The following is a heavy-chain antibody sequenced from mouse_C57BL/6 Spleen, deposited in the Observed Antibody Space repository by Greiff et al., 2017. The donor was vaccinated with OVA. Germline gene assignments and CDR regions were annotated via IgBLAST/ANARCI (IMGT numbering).Heavy chain of an antibody. CDR1: GYTFTSYW. D-gene: IGHD2-4*01. Sequence: QVHVKQPGAELVRPGSSVKLSCKASGYTFTSYWMDWVKQRPGQGLEWIGNIYPSDSETHYNQKFKDKATLTVDKSSSTAYMQLSSLTSEDSAVYYCARGGYYDYEGWFAYWGQGTLVTVSA. J-gene: IGHJ3*01. CDR3: ARGGYYDYEGWFAY. CDR2: IYPSDSET. V-gene: IGHV1-61*01.